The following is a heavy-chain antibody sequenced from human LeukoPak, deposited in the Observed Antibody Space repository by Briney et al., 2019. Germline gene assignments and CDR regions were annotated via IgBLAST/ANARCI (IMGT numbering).Heavy chain of an antibody. CDR2: IYTSGST. Sequence: SETLSLTCTVSGGSISSGSSYWSWIRQPAGKGLEWIGRIYTSGSTNYNPSLQSRVTISVDTSKNQFSLKLSSVTAADTAVYYCARAFYPGYYSYMAVWGKGTTVTVSS. J-gene: IGHJ6*03. D-gene: IGHD3-3*02. V-gene: IGHV4-61*02. CDR3: ARAFYPGYYSYMAV. CDR1: GGSISSGSSY.